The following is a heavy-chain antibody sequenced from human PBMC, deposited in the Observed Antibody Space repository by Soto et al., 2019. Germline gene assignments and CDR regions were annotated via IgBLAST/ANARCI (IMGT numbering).Heavy chain of an antibody. Sequence: SQTLSLTCGISGESVSSNSATWNWIRQSPSRGLEWLGRTYYRSKWYNDFAASVESRISINPDTSKNQFSLQLTPVTPEDTAVYYCERDPGISHISRDYWGEGTLFTV. V-gene: IGHV6-1*01. J-gene: IGHJ4*02. D-gene: IGHD3-3*02. CDR3: ERDPGISHISRDY. CDR1: GESVSSNSAT. CDR2: TYYRSKWYN.